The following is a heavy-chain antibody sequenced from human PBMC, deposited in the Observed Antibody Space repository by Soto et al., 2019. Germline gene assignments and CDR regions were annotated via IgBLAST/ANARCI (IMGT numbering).Heavy chain of an antibody. J-gene: IGHJ5*02. CDR3: ARGASDYINSVHH. V-gene: IGHV3-23*01. CDR1: GFTFNAYA. CDR2: IGGSGGNR. D-gene: IGHD4-4*01. Sequence: DVQLLESGGGLVQPGGSLRLSCAASGFTFNAYAMTWVRQAPGKGLEWVSAIGGSGGNRYYAGSVRGRFTISRDNSKDSVDLQINSLRVEYTAVYYCARGASDYINSVHHWGQGILVSVSS.